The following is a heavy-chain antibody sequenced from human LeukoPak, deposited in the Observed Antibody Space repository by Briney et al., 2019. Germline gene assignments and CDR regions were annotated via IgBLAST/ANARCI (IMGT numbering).Heavy chain of an antibody. CDR3: ARASPRWYYGSGSSTGWFDP. CDR1: GGSFSGYY. D-gene: IGHD3-10*01. Sequence: SETLSLTCAVYGGSFSGYYWSWIRQPPGKGLEWIGEINHGGSTNYNPSLKSRVTISVDTSKNQFSLKLSSVTAADTAVYYCARASPRWYYGSGSSTGWFDPWGQGTLVTVSS. J-gene: IGHJ5*02. CDR2: INHGGST. V-gene: IGHV4-34*01.